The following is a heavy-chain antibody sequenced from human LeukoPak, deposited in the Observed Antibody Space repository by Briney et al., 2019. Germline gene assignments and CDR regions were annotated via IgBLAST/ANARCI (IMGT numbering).Heavy chain of an antibody. CDR3: ARGPAYYDSHYGMDV. V-gene: IGHV3-21*01. CDR1: GFTFSSYS. J-gene: IGHJ6*02. Sequence: GGSLRLSCAASGFTFSSYSMNWVRQAPGKGLEWVSSISSSSSYIYYTDSVKGRFTISRGNAKNSLYLQMNSLRAEDTAVYYCARGPAYYDSHYGMDVWGQGTTVTVSS. CDR2: ISSSSSYI. D-gene: IGHD3-3*01.